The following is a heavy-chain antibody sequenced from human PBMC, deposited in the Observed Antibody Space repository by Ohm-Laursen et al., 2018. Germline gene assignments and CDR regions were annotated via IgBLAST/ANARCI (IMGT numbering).Heavy chain of an antibody. V-gene: IGHV4-59*11. D-gene: IGHD5-18*01. CDR1: GGSTSRQY. Sequence: SETLSLTCPVSGGSTSRQYWNWIRQPPGKGLEWIGYIYSSGSTKYNPSLNSRVTISEDTSKNQFSLKLRSVTAADTAVYYCASGHSYGYDYYYYGVDVWGQGTTVTVSS. J-gene: IGHJ6*02. CDR2: IYSSGST. CDR3: ASGHSYGYDYYYYGVDV.